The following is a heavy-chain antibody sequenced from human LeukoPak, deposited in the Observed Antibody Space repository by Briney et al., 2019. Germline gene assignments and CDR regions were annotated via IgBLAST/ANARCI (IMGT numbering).Heavy chain of an antibody. CDR2: IIPILGIA. D-gene: IGHD3-22*01. V-gene: IGHV1-69*04. CDR3: ARGIRNYYDSSGYDY. J-gene: IGHJ4*02. Sequence: GASVKVSCKASGYTFTAYSIHWVRQAPGQGLEWMGRIIPILGIANYAQKFQGRVTITADKSTSTAYMELSSLRSEDTAVYYCARGIRNYYDSSGYDYWGQGTLVTVSS. CDR1: GYTFTAYS.